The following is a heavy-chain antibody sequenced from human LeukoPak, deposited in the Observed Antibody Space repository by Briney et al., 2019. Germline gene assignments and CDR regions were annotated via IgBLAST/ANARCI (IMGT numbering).Heavy chain of an antibody. Sequence: GGSLRLSCAASGFTFSPYNMNWVRQAPGKGLEWVSYISGSSNTIYYADSVKGRFTISRDNAKNSLYLQMNSLRAEDTAVYYCARVLSGSWDWFDPWGQGTLVTVSS. CDR3: ARVLSGSWDWFDP. V-gene: IGHV3-48*04. D-gene: IGHD3-22*01. J-gene: IGHJ5*02. CDR1: GFTFSPYN. CDR2: ISGSSNTI.